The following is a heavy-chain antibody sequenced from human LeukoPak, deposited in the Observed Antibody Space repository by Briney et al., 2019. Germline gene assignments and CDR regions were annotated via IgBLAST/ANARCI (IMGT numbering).Heavy chain of an antibody. J-gene: IGHJ6*02. V-gene: IGHV3-30*18. D-gene: IGHD3-22*01. CDR1: GFTFSSYG. CDR3: AKPYYYDSSGSHDYYYVMDV. Sequence: GRSLRLSCAASGFTFSSYGMHWVRQAPGKGLEWVAVISYDGSNKYYADSVKGRFSISRDNSKNTLCLQMYSLRTEDTAVYYCAKPYYYDSSGSHDYYYVMDVWGQGITVTVSS. CDR2: ISYDGSNK.